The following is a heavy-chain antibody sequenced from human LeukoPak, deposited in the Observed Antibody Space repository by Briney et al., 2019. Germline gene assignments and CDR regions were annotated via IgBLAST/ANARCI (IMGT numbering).Heavy chain of an antibody. Sequence: GASVKVSCKASGYTFTSYGISWVRQAPGQGLEWMGWISAYNGNTNYAQKLQGRVTMTTDTSTSTAYMELRSLRSDDTAVYYCARVDPNSIFGVVIMDGGRAGAFDIWGQGTMVTVSS. CDR2: ISAYNGNT. CDR3: ARVDPNSIFGVVIMDGGRAGAFDI. J-gene: IGHJ3*02. D-gene: IGHD3-3*01. V-gene: IGHV1-18*01. CDR1: GYTFTSYG.